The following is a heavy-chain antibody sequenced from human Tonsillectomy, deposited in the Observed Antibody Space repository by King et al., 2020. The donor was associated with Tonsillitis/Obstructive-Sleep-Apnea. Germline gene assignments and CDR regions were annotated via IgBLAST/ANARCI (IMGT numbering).Heavy chain of an antibody. Sequence: VQLVQSGAEVKKHGASVKVSCKVSGYTLNELSMHWVRQAPGKGLEWMGGFDPEDGETIYAQKFKGRVTMTEDTSTDTSYMDLSSLRSEDTAVYYCAIVVDGSNWNSGPPGCFDIWGQGTMVTVSS. J-gene: IGHJ3*02. CDR3: AIVVDGSNWNSGPPGCFDI. CDR1: GYTLNELS. V-gene: IGHV1-24*01. CDR2: FDPEDGET. D-gene: IGHD1-1*01.